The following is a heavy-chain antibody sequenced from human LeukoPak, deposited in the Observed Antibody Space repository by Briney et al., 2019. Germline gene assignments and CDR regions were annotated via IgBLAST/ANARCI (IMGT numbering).Heavy chain of an antibody. J-gene: IGHJ5*02. D-gene: IGHD3-22*01. CDR2: ISSSSSYT. CDR3: ARGIRENYYDSSGYYTSDWFDP. V-gene: IGHV3-21*05. CDR1: GFTFSSYA. Sequence: PGGSLRLSCAASGFTFSSYAMSWVRQAPGKGLEWVSYISSSSSYTDYADSVKGRFTISRDNAKNSLYLQMNSLRAEDTAVYYCARGIRENYYDSSGYYTSDWFDPWGQGTLVTVSS.